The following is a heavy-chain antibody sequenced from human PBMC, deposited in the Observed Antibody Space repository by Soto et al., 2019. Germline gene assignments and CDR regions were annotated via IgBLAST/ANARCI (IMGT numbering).Heavy chain of an antibody. V-gene: IGHV1-2*02. CDR1: GCTFSSYG. CDR2: IIPNSGST. J-gene: IGHJ4*02. CDR3: ARGRRIDLNYIDY. Sequence: ASVKLSCKASGCTFSSYGISWVRPAPGQGLEWMGWIIPNSGSTNYAQKFQGRVTMTRDTSISTAYMELSRLRSDDTAVYYCARGRRIDLNYIDYWGQGTLVTVSS. D-gene: IGHD3-9*01.